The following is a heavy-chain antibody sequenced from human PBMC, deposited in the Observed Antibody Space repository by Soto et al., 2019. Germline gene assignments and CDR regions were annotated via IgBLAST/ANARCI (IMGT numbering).Heavy chain of an antibody. CDR1: GFTFSSYS. CDR3: ARDATYYYESSGLGYNWCGP. CDR2: ISSSSSYI. J-gene: IGHJ5*02. Sequence: SLRLYCAASGFTFSSYSMNWVRQAPGKGMEWVSSISSSSSYIYYADSVKGRFTISRDNAKNSLYLQMNSLRAEDTAVYYCARDATYYYESSGLGYNWCGPWGQGTRVTVAS. D-gene: IGHD3-22*01. V-gene: IGHV3-21*01.